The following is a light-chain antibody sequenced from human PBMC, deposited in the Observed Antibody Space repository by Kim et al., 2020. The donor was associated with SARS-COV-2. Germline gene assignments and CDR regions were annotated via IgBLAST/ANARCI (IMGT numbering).Light chain of an antibody. CDR3: QAWDSSIYV. V-gene: IGLV3-1*01. Sequence: SYELTQPPSVSVSPGQTASITCSGDKLGDKYASWYQQKPGQSPVVVIFRDNRRPSGIPERFSGSNSGNTATLTISGTQAMDEADYYCQAWDSSIYVFGTGTKVIVL. CDR1: KLGDKY. CDR2: RDN. J-gene: IGLJ1*01.